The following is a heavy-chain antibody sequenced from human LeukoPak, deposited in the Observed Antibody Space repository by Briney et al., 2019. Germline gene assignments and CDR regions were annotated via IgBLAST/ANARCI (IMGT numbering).Heavy chain of an antibody. J-gene: IGHJ4*02. Sequence: GGSLRLSCAASGFTFSSYWMHWVRQAPGKGLEWVAVISYDGSNKYYADSVKGRFTISRDNSKNTLYLQMNSLRAEDTAVYYCARDPSSGWYSFTYFDYWGQGTLVTVSS. CDR3: ARDPSSGWYSFTYFDY. D-gene: IGHD6-19*01. CDR2: ISYDGSNK. CDR1: GFTFSSYW. V-gene: IGHV3-30-3*01.